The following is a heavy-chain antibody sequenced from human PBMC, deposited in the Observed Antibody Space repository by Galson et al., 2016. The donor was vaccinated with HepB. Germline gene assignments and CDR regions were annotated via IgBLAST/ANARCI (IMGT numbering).Heavy chain of an antibody. Sequence: SLRLSCAASGFTFSGYGMNWVRQAPGKGLEWISYISSRSNTIYYADSVKGRFSISRDTAKNSLYLQMNSLRAEDTAVYYCARMTRWSNSGYDPVFDLWGQGTLV. CDR3: ARMTRWSNSGYDPVFDL. J-gene: IGHJ4*02. CDR1: GFTFSGYG. V-gene: IGHV3-48*01. CDR2: ISSRSNTI. D-gene: IGHD5-12*01.